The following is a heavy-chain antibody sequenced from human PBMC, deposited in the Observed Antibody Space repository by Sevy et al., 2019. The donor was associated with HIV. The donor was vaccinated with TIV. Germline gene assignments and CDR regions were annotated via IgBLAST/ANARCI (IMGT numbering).Heavy chain of an antibody. Sequence: GGSLRLSCAASGFTFSSYGMHWVRQAPGKGLEWVAVISYDGSNKYYADSVKGRFTISRDNSKNTLYLQMNSLRAEDTAVYYCAKDYYDSSGYPELFDYWGQGTLVTVSS. J-gene: IGHJ4*02. CDR1: GFTFSSYG. V-gene: IGHV3-30*18. CDR2: ISYDGSNK. D-gene: IGHD3-22*01. CDR3: AKDYYDSSGYPELFDY.